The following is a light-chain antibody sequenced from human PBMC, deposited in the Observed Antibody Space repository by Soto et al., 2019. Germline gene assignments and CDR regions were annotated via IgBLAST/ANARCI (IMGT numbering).Light chain of an antibody. CDR3: CSYTSASTHV. J-gene: IGLJ1*01. CDR2: EVS. V-gene: IGLV2-14*01. Sequence: QSVMTVPASVSGSPAQSFTISCTGTSSDVGGYNYVSSYQHHPGKDPKLIIYEVSYRPSGVSNRFSGSKSGNTASLTISGLQADDEADYYCCSYTSASTHVFGTGTKVTVL. CDR1: SSDVGGYNY.